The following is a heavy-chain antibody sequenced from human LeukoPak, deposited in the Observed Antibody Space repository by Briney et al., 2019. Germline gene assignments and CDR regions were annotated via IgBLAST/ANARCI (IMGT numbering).Heavy chain of an antibody. V-gene: IGHV4-59*01. CDR3: ARDRDYVGGFDP. D-gene: IGHD3-16*01. Sequence: PSETLSHTCNVSGVSIRSYYWSWTRQPPGKGLEWIGYISYSGSTNYNPSLKSRVTISLGTSTSHFSLNVTSVTAADTAVYYCARDRDYVGGFDPWGQGILVTVSS. J-gene: IGHJ5*02. CDR1: GVSIRSYY. CDR2: ISYSGST.